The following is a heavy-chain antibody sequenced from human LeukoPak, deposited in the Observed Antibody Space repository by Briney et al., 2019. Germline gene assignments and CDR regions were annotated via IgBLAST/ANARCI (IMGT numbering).Heavy chain of an antibody. CDR2: ISGSGGSR. V-gene: IGHV3-23*01. J-gene: IGHJ6*02. CDR3: ARCLYYYDSSGYPYYYGMDV. D-gene: IGHD3-22*01. Sequence: GGSLRLSCAASGFTFSSWVRQAPGKGLEWVSTISGSGGSRSYADSVKGRFTISRDNAKNSLYLQMNSLRAEDTAVYYCARCLYYYDSSGYPYYYGMDVWGQGTTVTVSS. CDR1: GFTFSS.